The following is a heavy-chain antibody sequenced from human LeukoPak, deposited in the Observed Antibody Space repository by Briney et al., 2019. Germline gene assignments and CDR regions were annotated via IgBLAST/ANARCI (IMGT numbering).Heavy chain of an antibody. J-gene: IGHJ5*02. CDR3: ARDSQQLILGWFDP. Sequence: GGSLRLSCAASGFSFSSYSTNWVRQAPGKGLEWVSSISSSSSYIYYADSVKGRFTISRDNAKNSLYLQMNSLRAEDTAVYYCARDSQQLILGWFDPWGQGTLVTVSS. V-gene: IGHV3-21*01. D-gene: IGHD6-13*01. CDR2: ISSSSSYI. CDR1: GFSFSSYS.